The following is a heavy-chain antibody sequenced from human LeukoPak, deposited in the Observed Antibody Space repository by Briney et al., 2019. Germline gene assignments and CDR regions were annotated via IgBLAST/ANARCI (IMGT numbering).Heavy chain of an antibody. CDR2: IWYDGSNK. J-gene: IGHJ6*03. V-gene: IGHV3-33*01. CDR3: AREFYDFWTHYYYYMDV. D-gene: IGHD3-3*01. CDR1: GFTFSSYG. Sequence: GGSLRLSCAASGFTFSSYGMHWVRQAPGKGLEWVAVIWYDGSNKYYADSVKGRFTISRDNSKNTLYLQMNSLRAEDKAVYYCAREFYDFWTHYYYYMDVWGKGTTVTVSS.